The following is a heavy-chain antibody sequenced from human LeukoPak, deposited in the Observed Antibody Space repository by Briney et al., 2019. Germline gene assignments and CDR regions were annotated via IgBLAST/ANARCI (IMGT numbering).Heavy chain of an antibody. CDR1: GGSFSGYY. CDR3: ARTGYSSSWYSAGYYYYGMDV. V-gene: IGHV4-34*01. Sequence: SETLSLTCAVYGGSFSGYYWSWIRQPPGKGLEWIGEINHSGSTNYNPSLKSRVTISVDTSKNQFSLKLSSVTAADTAVYYCARTGYSSSWYSAGYYYYGMDVWGQGTTVTVSS. J-gene: IGHJ6*02. CDR2: INHSGST. D-gene: IGHD6-13*01.